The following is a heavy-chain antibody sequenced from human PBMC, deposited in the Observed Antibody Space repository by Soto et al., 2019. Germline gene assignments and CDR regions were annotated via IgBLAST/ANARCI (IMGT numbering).Heavy chain of an antibody. CDR2: IWYDGSNK. CDR1: GFTFSGHA. V-gene: IGHV3-33*01. J-gene: IGHJ6*02. Sequence: QVQLVESGGGVAQPGRSLRLSCTVSGFTFSGHAMHWVRQAPGKGLEWVTQIWYDGSNKYYAESVKGRFTISRDNSKNTLYLQMLSLRVEDTAVYYCARDGQGLAPYALDVWGQGTSVTVSS. CDR3: ARDGQGLAPYALDV. D-gene: IGHD6-19*01.